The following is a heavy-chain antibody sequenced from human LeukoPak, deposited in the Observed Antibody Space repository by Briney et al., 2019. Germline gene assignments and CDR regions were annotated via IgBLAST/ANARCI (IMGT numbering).Heavy chain of an antibody. CDR2: ISWDGGST. CDR1: GFTFDDYA. Sequence: GGSLRLSCAASGFTFDDYAMHWVRQAPGKGLEWVSLISWDGGSTYYADSVKGRFTISRDNSKNSLYLQMNSLRSEDTAVYYCARVVPSRQWELLGDAFDIWGQGTMVTVSS. J-gene: IGHJ3*02. CDR3: ARVVPSRQWELLGDAFDI. V-gene: IGHV3-43D*03. D-gene: IGHD1-26*01.